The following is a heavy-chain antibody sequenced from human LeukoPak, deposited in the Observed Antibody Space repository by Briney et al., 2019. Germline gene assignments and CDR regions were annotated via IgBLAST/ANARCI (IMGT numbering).Heavy chain of an antibody. J-gene: IGHJ5*02. CDR2: IYYSGST. Sequence: PSQTLSLTCTVSGGSISSGGYYWSWIRQHPGKGLEWIGYIYYSGSTYYNPSLKSRVTISVDTSKNQFSLKLSSVTAADTAVYYRARGIAAAGTWEVNWFDPWGQGTLVTVSS. CDR1: GGSISSGGYY. D-gene: IGHD6-13*01. V-gene: IGHV4-31*03. CDR3: ARGIAAAGTWEVNWFDP.